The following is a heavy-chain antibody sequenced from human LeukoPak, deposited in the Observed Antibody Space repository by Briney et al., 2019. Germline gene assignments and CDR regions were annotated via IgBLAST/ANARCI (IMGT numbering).Heavy chain of an antibody. Sequence: GASVKVSCKASGYSFTSYYMHWVRQAPGQGLEWMGIINPTGGHSSYAQKFQGRLTMTRDPSTSTVYMELSSLRSEDTAEYFRARGMSELYYYCMDVWGQGTAVIVSS. J-gene: IGHJ6*02. CDR2: INPTGGHS. CDR1: GYSFTSYY. CDR3: ARGMSELYYYCMDV. D-gene: IGHD3-16*01. V-gene: IGHV1-46*01.